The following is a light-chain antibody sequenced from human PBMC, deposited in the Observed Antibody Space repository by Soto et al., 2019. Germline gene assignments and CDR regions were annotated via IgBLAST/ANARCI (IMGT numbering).Light chain of an antibody. J-gene: IGLJ1*01. CDR3: SSYTSSSTYV. Sequence: QSVLTQPPSVSGSPGRSVTISCTGTSSDVGSYNRVSWYQQSPGTAPKLMIYEVRNRPSGVPDRFSGSKSGNTASLTISGLQAEDEADYYCSSYTSSSTYVFGTGTKVTVL. V-gene: IGLV2-18*02. CDR2: EVR. CDR1: SSDVGSYNR.